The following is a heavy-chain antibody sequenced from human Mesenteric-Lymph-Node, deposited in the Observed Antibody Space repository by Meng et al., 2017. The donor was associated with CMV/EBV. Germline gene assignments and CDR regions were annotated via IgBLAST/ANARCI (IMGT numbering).Heavy chain of an antibody. V-gene: IGHV3-23*01. CDR2: ISGSGGST. CDR1: GFTFSSYA. Sequence: LSLTCAASGFTFSSYAMNWVRQAPGKGLEWVSAISGSGGSTYYADSVKGRFTISRDNSKNTLYLQMNSLRAEDTAVYYCAKDGDSSGWYAFDIWGQGTMVTVSS. J-gene: IGHJ3*02. D-gene: IGHD6-19*01. CDR3: AKDGDSSGWYAFDI.